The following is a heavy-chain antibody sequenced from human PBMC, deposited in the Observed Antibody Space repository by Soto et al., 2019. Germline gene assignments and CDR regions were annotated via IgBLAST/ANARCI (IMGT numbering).Heavy chain of an antibody. CDR1: GFTFSSYG. Sequence: GGSLRLSCAASGFTFSSYGMHWVRQAPGKGLEWVAVISYDGSNKYYADSVKGRFTISRDNSKNTLYLQMNSLRAEDTAVYYCAKDGVRDTAMVRLTGGSTYDYWGQGTLVTVSS. J-gene: IGHJ4*02. CDR3: AKDGVRDTAMVRLTGGSTYDY. CDR2: ISYDGSNK. V-gene: IGHV3-30*18. D-gene: IGHD5-18*01.